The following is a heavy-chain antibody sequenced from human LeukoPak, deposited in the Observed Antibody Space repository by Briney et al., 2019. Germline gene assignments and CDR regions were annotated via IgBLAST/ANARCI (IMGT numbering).Heavy chain of an antibody. Sequence: ASVKVSCKASGYTFTRYDINWVRQATGQGLEWMGWINPNSGNRGYAQKFQGRVTITRDTSINTAYMELSSLRSDDTAVYYCASANGDLDYWGQGTLVTVSS. V-gene: IGHV1-8*03. CDR1: GYTFTRYD. CDR2: INPNSGNR. D-gene: IGHD4-17*01. CDR3: ASANGDLDY. J-gene: IGHJ4*02.